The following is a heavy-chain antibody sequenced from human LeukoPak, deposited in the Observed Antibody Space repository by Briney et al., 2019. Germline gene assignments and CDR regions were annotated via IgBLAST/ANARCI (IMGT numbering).Heavy chain of an antibody. CDR2: ISYDGGNK. Sequence: GGSLRLSCAASGFTFSSNAMHWVRQAPGKGLEWVAVISYDGGNKVYTDSEKGRFTICRKNSKNTPYMQMNCVLAAHTAVYLCAGEVDLLDYCGEGTLVTVSS. J-gene: IGHJ4*02. CDR1: GFTFSSNA. D-gene: IGHD2-15*01. V-gene: IGHV3-30-3*01. CDR3: AGEVDLLDY.